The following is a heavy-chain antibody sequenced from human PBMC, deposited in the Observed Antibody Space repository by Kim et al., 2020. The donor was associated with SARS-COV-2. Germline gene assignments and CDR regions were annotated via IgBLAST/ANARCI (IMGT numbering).Heavy chain of an antibody. Sequence: GESLKISCMGSGYTFITYWIGWVRQTPGRGLEWVGVIYPGDSSVIYSPSFKGQVTISADKSMHTAYLQWTSLKTSDTGMYYCARQEFTSSSELLDPWGQGTLVSVSS. V-gene: IGHV5-51*01. CDR2: IYPGDSSV. J-gene: IGHJ5*02. D-gene: IGHD6-6*01. CDR3: ARQEFTSSSELLDP. CDR1: GYTFITYW.